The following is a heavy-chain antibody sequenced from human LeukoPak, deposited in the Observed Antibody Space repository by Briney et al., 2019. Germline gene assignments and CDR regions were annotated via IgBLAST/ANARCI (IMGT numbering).Heavy chain of an antibody. J-gene: IGHJ3*02. CDR3: AREGEARGATLGHSFDI. V-gene: IGHV3-21*01. CDR2: ISSSSSYI. CDR1: GFTFSSYS. Sequence: KHGESLKISCAASGFTFSSYSMNWVRQAPGKGLEWVSSISSSSSYIYYADSVKGRFTISRDNAKNSLYLQMNSLRAEDTAVYYCAREGEARGATLGHSFDIWGQGTMVTVSS. D-gene: IGHD3-16*01.